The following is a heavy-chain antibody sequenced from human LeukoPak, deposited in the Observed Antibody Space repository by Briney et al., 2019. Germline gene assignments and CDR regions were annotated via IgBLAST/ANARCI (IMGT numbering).Heavy chain of an antibody. J-gene: IGHJ5*02. CDR2: IYYSGST. D-gene: IGHD2-2*01. Sequence: PSETLSLTCTVSGGSISSSSYYWGWIRQPPGKGLEWIGSIYYSGSTYYNPSLKSRVTISVDTSKNQFSLKLSSVTAADTAVYYCARAGDLVVVPAALSWFDPWGQGTLVTVSS. V-gene: IGHV4-39*07. CDR1: GGSISSSSYY. CDR3: ARAGDLVVVPAALSWFDP.